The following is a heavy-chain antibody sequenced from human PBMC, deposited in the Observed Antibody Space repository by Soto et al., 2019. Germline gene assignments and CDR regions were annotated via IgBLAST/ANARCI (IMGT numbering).Heavy chain of an antibody. CDR2: IYGGVTST. D-gene: IGHD1-26*01. J-gene: IGHJ4*02. CDR1: GFTFSNFS. CDR3: ARGHPTVGSXHVVFDX. V-gene: IGHV3-23*03. Sequence: EVQLLESGGGLVQPGGSLKLSCAASGFTFSNFSMNWGRQAPGKGPEWVSLIYGGVTSTYYADSVNGRFTVSRDSSINTVFLQXSSLGGEDTAVYFCARGHPTVGSXHVVFDXWXXGXLXTVSS.